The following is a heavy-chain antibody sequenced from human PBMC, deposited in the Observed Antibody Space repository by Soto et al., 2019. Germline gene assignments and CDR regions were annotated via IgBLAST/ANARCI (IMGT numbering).Heavy chain of an antibody. J-gene: IGHJ5*02. D-gene: IGHD2-15*01. CDR3: ARGNGYCSGGSCYSRWFDP. V-gene: IGHV4-34*01. CDR1: GGYISGYY. CDR2: INHSGST. Sequence: SETLSLTCAVYGGYISGYYRSWIRQPQGKGLEWIWEINHSGSTNYIPSLKSRVTISVDTSKNQFFLKLSSVTAADTAVYYCARGNGYCSGGSCYSRWFDPWGQGTLVTVSS.